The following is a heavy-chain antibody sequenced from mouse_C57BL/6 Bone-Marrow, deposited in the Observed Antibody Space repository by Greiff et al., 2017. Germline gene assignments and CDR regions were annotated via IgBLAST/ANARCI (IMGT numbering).Heavy chain of an antibody. J-gene: IGHJ1*03. CDR2: IYPRDGST. Sequence: LVESGPELVKPGASVKLSCKASGYTFTSYDITWVKQRPGQGLEWIGWIYPRDGSTKYNEKFNGKATLTVDTSSSTAYMELPSLTSEDSAVYFCARDDGSSYWYFDVWGTGTTVTVSS. CDR1: GYTFTSYD. D-gene: IGHD1-1*01. CDR3: ARDDGSSYWYFDV. V-gene: IGHV1-85*01.